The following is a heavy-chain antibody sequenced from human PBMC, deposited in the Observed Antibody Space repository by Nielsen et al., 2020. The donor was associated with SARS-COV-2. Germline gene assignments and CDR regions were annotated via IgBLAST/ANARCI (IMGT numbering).Heavy chain of an antibody. CDR2: FYYSGST. Sequence: SETLSLTCSVSGGSISSGGYYWSWIRQHPGQGLEWIGYFYYSGSTYYNPSLKSRVTISVDTSKNQFSLKLSSVTAADTAVYYCARVVGITIFGVVTAGSFDYWGQGTLVTVSS. CDR1: GGSISSGGYY. CDR3: ARVVGITIFGVVTAGSFDY. V-gene: IGHV4-31*03. D-gene: IGHD3-3*01. J-gene: IGHJ4*02.